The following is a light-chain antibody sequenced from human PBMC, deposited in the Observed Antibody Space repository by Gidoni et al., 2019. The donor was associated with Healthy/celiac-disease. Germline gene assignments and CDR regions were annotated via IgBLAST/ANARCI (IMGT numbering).Light chain of an antibody. CDR3: NSRDSSGNHQVV. CDR2: GKN. V-gene: IGLV3-19*01. CDR1: SLRSYY. J-gene: IGLJ2*01. Sequence: SSELTQDSAVSVALGQTVRITCQGDSLRSYYASWYQQKPGQAPVLVIYGKNNRPSGIPDRSSGSSSGNTASLTITGAQAEDEADYYCNSRDSSGNHQVVFGGGTKLTVL.